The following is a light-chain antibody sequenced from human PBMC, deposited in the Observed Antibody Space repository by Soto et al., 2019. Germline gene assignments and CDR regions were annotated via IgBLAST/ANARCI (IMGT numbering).Light chain of an antibody. CDR2: AAS. V-gene: IGKV1-9*01. Sequence: IQLTQSPSFLSASVGDRVTITCRASQGISSYLAWYQQKPGKAPKLLIYAASTLQSGVPSRFSGGGYGTEFTLTISSVQPEDFATYYCQQLNSYPLTFGGGTKVEI. J-gene: IGKJ4*01. CDR3: QQLNSYPLT. CDR1: QGISSY.